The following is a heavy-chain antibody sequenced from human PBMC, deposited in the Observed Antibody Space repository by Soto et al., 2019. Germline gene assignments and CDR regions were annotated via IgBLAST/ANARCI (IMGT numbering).Heavy chain of an antibody. CDR1: GGTLSSYT. D-gene: IGHD2-15*01. Sequence: SVKVSCKASGGTLSSYTFSWVRQAPGQGLEWMGRVIPNLGVTNYAKKFQGRFTSVVDTSTSTAYMELNSLRYEDTAVYYCARDKGYCSDTSCPDFEYWGQGTQVSVSS. CDR2: VIPNLGVT. V-gene: IGHV1-69*04. J-gene: IGHJ4*02. CDR3: ARDKGYCSDTSCPDFEY.